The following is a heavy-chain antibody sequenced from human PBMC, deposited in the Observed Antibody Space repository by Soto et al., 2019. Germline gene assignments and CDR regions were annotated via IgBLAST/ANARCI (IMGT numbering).Heavy chain of an antibody. CDR2: LYNTGST. J-gene: IGHJ6*02. CDR3: ARYKSNYYYGMDF. V-gene: IGHV4-59*01. CDR1: GGSISRYY. Sequence: SETLSLTCTVSGGSISRYYWSWIRQPPGKGLEWIGYLYNTGSTIYNPSLKSRVTISVDTSKNQFSLKLNSLTAADTAVYYCARYKSNYYYGMDFWGQGTTVTVS. D-gene: IGHD1-20*01.